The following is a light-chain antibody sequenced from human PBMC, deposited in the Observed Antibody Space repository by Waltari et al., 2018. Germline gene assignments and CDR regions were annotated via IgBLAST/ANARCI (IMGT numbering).Light chain of an antibody. J-gene: IGKJ5*01. CDR2: DAS. V-gene: IGKV1-13*02. CDR1: QGISSA. Sequence: AIQLTQSPSSLSASVGDRVTITCRASQGISSALAWYQQKPGKAPKPLIYDASSLGSGVPSRFSGSGSGTDFTLTISSLQPEDFATYYCQQFNSYLLITFGQGTRLEIK. CDR3: QQFNSYLLIT.